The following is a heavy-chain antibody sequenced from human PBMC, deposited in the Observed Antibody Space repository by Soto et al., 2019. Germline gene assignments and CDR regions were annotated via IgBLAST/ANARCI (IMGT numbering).Heavy chain of an antibody. Sequence: QGHLVQSGAEVKKPGASVTVSCKTSGYTFTRYGISWVRQAPGQGLEWMGWISGYDGRTNFAQKVQDRVTMTTDTSTSTVYMELRSLRSDDTDVYYCAREGDVPYYYYGMDVWGQGTTVTVSS. CDR2: ISGYDGRT. CDR3: AREGDVPYYYYGMDV. V-gene: IGHV1-18*01. J-gene: IGHJ6*02. CDR1: GYTFTRYG. D-gene: IGHD2-21*02.